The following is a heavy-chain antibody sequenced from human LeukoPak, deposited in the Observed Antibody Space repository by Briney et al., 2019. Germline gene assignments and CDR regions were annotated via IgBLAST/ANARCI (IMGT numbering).Heavy chain of an antibody. CDR2: IIPILGIA. Sequence: ASVKVSRKASGGTFSSYTISWVRQAPGQGLEWMGRIIPILGIAKYAQKFQGRVTITADKSTSTAYMELSSLRSEDTAVYYCARAAAYCGGDCYSGSLNYYGMDVWGQGTTVTVSS. V-gene: IGHV1-69*02. J-gene: IGHJ6*02. CDR3: ARAAAYCGGDCYSGSLNYYGMDV. CDR1: GGTFSSYT. D-gene: IGHD2-21*02.